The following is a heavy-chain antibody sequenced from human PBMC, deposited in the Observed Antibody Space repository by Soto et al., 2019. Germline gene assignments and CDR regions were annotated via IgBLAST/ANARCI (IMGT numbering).Heavy chain of an antibody. CDR3: ARDREDDSSGYYYGPFDY. Sequence: SVKVSCRASGGTFSIYAISWVRQAPGQGLEWMGGIIPIFGTANYAQKFQGRVTITADESTSTAYMELSSLRSEDTAVYYCARDREDDSSGYYYGPFDYWGQGTLVTVSS. CDR2: IIPIFGTA. V-gene: IGHV1-69*13. CDR1: GGTFSIYA. J-gene: IGHJ4*02. D-gene: IGHD3-22*01.